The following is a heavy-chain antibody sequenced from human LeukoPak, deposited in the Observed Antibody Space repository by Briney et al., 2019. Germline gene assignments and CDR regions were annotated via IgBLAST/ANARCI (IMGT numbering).Heavy chain of an antibody. CDR3: ARVPSTALETKYYFDY. D-gene: IGHD4-11*01. CDR1: GGSISLYY. V-gene: IGHV4-59*01. CDR2: IYYSGST. Sequence: PSETLSLTCTVSGGSISLYYWSWIRQPPGKGLEWIGYIYYSGSTNYNPSLKSRVTISVDTSKNQFSPKVSSVTAADTAVYYCARVPSTALETKYYFDYWGQGALVTVSS. J-gene: IGHJ4*02.